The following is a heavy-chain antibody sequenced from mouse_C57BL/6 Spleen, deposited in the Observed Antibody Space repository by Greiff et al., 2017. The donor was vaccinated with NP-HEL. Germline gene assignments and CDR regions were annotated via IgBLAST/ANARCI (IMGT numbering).Heavy chain of an antibody. Sequence: VQLQQSGAELVRPGASVKLSCTASGFNIKDDYMHWVKQRPEQGLEWIGWIDPENGDTEYASKFQGKATITADTSSNTAYLQLSSLTSEDTAVYYCTTGGLRLLDYWGQGTTLTVSS. CDR1: GFNIKDDY. CDR3: TTGGLRLLDY. V-gene: IGHV14-4*01. J-gene: IGHJ2*01. CDR2: IDPENGDT. D-gene: IGHD2-2*01.